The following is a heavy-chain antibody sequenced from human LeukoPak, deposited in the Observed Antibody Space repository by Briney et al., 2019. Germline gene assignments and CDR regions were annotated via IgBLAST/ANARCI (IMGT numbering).Heavy chain of an antibody. Sequence: GGSLRLSCAASGFPFSSYGLHWVRQAPGKGLEWVGRIKSKTDGGTADYAAPVKGRFNISRDDSKNTLYLQVNSLKTEDTAVYYCTTERYNLGWGQGTLVTVST. J-gene: IGHJ4*02. V-gene: IGHV3-15*07. CDR2: IKSKTDGGTA. CDR3: TTERYNLG. D-gene: IGHD1-1*01. CDR1: GFPFSSYG.